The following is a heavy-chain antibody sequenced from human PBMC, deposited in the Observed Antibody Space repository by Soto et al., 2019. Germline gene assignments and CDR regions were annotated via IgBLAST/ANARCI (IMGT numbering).Heavy chain of an antibody. Sequence: GGSLRLSCAASGLTFSSYAVHWVRQAPGKGLEWVAVISYDGSNKYYADSVKGRFTISRDNSKNTLYLQMNSLRAEDTAVYYCAKDVYSSSWYGGYYYYYGMDVWGQGTTVTVSS. V-gene: IGHV3-30*18. J-gene: IGHJ6*02. CDR1: GLTFSSYA. D-gene: IGHD6-13*01. CDR2: ISYDGSNK. CDR3: AKDVYSSSWYGGYYYYYGMDV.